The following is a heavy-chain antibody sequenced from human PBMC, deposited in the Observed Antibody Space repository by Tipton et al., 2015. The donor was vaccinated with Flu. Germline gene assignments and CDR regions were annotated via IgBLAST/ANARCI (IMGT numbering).Heavy chain of an antibody. CDR2: MNPNSGNT. CDR1: GYTFTSYY. V-gene: IGHV1-8*02. D-gene: IGHD6-13*01. Sequence: QLVQSGAEVKKPGASVKVSCKASGYTFTSYYMHWVRQATGQGLEWMGWMNPNSGNTGYAQKFQGRVTMTRNTSISTAYMELSSLRSEDTAVYYCAIRIAAEGWFDPWGQGTLVTVSS. J-gene: IGHJ5*02. CDR3: AIRIAAEGWFDP.